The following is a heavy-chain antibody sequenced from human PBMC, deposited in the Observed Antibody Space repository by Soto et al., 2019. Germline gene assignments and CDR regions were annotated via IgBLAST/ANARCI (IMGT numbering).Heavy chain of an antibody. J-gene: IGHJ4*02. V-gene: IGHV3-48*02. Sequence: GGSLRLSCAASGFTFSSYSMNWVRQAPGKGPEWVSYISSSSSTIYYADSVKGRFTISRDNAKNSLYLQMNSLRDEDTAVYYCARDGSGSYLMPSTFDYWGQGTLVTVSS. CDR2: ISSSSSTI. CDR1: GFTFSSYS. D-gene: IGHD1-26*01. CDR3: ARDGSGSYLMPSTFDY.